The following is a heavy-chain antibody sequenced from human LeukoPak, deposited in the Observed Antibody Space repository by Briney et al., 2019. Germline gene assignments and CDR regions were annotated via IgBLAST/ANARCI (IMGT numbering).Heavy chain of an antibody. Sequence: ASVKVSCKASGYTFTSYAMNWVRQAPGQGLEWIGWINTISGGTNYAQKFQGRVTMTRDTSISTACMELSRLTSDDTAVYYCARGREVAGTVGYWGQGTLVTVSS. D-gene: IGHD6-19*01. CDR3: ARGREVAGTVGY. V-gene: IGHV1-2*02. CDR1: GYTFTSYA. CDR2: INTISGGT. J-gene: IGHJ4*02.